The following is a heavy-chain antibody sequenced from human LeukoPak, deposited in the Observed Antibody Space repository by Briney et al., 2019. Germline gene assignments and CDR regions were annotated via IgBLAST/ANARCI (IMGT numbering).Heavy chain of an antibody. CDR3: ARDDSSGWRYYFDY. Sequence: SETLSLTCTASGGSISSYYWSWIRQPPGKGLEWIGYIYYSGSTNYNPSLKSRVTISVDTSKNQFSLKLSSVTAADTAVYYCARDDSSGWRYYFDYWGQGTLVTVSS. CDR1: GGSISSYY. V-gene: IGHV4-59*01. D-gene: IGHD6-19*01. CDR2: IYYSGST. J-gene: IGHJ4*02.